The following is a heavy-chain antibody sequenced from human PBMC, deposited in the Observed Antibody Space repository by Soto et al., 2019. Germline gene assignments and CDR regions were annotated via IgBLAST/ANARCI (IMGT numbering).Heavy chain of an antibody. CDR2: MTPGGDIK. CDR3: ALDKILVAPDYFDD. CDR1: GFTFSNYI. Sequence: QMHLVESGGDVVQPGGSLRLSCVGSGFTFSNYILHWVRQAPGKGLEWVAVMTPGGDIKIYRDSVEGRFSISRDNSKNTLYLDMNSLRPEDSAMYYCALDKILVAPDYFDDWGQGTQVTVSS. D-gene: IGHD1-1*01. V-gene: IGHV3-30-3*01. J-gene: IGHJ4*02.